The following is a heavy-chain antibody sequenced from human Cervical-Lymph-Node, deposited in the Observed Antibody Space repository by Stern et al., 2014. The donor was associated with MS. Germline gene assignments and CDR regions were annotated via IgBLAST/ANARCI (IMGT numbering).Heavy chain of an antibody. V-gene: IGHV3-23*04. Sequence: EVQLVESGGDLVQPGGSLRLSCAASGFTFNKYAMNWVRQAPGKGLDWVSTISGSGGSIYYADSVKGRFTISRDNSENTLYLQMHSLRAEDTAIYYCAKQYFDSSGYSYYYGMDVWGQGTTVTVSS. CDR1: GFTFNKYA. J-gene: IGHJ6*02. CDR2: ISGSGGSI. CDR3: AKQYFDSSGYSYYYGMDV. D-gene: IGHD3-22*01.